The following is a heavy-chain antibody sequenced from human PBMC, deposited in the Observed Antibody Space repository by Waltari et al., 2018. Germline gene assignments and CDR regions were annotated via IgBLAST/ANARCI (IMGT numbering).Heavy chain of an antibody. CDR3: ARKFRLNLIVPAVDP. V-gene: IGHV3-11*04. CDR2: ISGSGDHI. CDR1: GFTFSDYH. J-gene: IGHJ5*02. D-gene: IGHD2-2*01. Sequence: QVLRETSGGQTVKPGESLRLSCAASGFTFSDYHKRWIRQAPGKGLEWISHISGSGDHIYYADSVKGRVTISRDNTKNSLHLQMNGLRAEDTAVYYCARKFRLNLIVPAVDPWGQGTLVTVSS.